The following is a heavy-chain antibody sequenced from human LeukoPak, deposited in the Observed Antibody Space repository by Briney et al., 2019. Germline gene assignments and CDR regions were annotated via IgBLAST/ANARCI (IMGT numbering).Heavy chain of an antibody. Sequence: GGSLRLSCAASGFTVNKNWVRQAPGKALHWDSAIYSGGSTYYAGSVKGRFAISRDNSQNTLYLQMNSLRAEDTAVYYCARGSHYDSSGFTLFDLWGRGTLVTVSS. V-gene: IGHV3-66*01. CDR1: GFTVN. D-gene: IGHD3-22*01. CDR3: ARGSHYDSSGFTLFDL. J-gene: IGHJ2*01. CDR2: IYSGGST.